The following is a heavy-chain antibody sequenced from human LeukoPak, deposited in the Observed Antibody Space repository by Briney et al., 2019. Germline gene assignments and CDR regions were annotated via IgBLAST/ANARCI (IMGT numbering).Heavy chain of an antibody. CDR1: GFTFSDYY. D-gene: IGHD4-17*01. J-gene: IGHJ4*02. V-gene: IGHV3-11*05. CDR3: AKDTYGNYFDY. CDR2: ISTSSNYT. Sequence: GGSLRLSCAASGFTFSDYYMSWIRQAPGKGLEWVSYISTSSNYTNYADSVKGRFTISRDNAKNSLYLQMNSLRAEDTAVYYCAKDTYGNYFDYWGQGTLVTVSS.